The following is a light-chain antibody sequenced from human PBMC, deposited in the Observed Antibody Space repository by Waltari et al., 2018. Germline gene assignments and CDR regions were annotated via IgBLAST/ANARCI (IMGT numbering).Light chain of an antibody. J-gene: IGLJ2*01. V-gene: IGLV2-11*01. CDR3: SSYAATFQ. Sequence: QSALTQPRSVSGSPGQSVTISCTGSSSDIIGYNYVSLYQQYSDKAPKLIIYDVNKRPPGVPERFSGPKSDNSASLPLSGLQAEDEAVYYCSSYAATFQFGGGTRVTVL. CDR2: DVN. CDR1: SSDIIGYNY.